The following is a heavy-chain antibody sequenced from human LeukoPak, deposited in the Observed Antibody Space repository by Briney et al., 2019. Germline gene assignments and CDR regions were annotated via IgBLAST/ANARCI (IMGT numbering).Heavy chain of an antibody. D-gene: IGHD2-15*01. V-gene: IGHV4-39*07. Sequence: SETLSLTCTVSGGSISSSSYYWGWIRQPPGKGLEWIGSICYSGSTYYNPSLKSRVTISVDTSKNQFSLKLSSVTAADTAVYYCARLLSGGQDYWGQGTLVTVSS. CDR3: ARLLSGGQDY. CDR2: ICYSGST. CDR1: GGSISSSSYY. J-gene: IGHJ4*02.